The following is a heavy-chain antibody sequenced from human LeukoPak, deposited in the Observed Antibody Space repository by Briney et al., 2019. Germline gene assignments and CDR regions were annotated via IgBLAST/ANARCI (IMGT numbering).Heavy chain of an antibody. CDR3: ARHKRGYNYGSDYFDS. CDR2: IDYNGNT. D-gene: IGHD3-10*01. Sequence: SETLSLTCTVSGGSITSHYWSWVRQPPGKGLEWIANIDYNGNTNYNPSLKSRVTISLDTSKNQFSLKLSSVTAADTAVYYCARHKRGYNYGSDYFDSWGQGALVTVSS. CDR1: GGSITSHY. V-gene: IGHV4-59*08. J-gene: IGHJ4*02.